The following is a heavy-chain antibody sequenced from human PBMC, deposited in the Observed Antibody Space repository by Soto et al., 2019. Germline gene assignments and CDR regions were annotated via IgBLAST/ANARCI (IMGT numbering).Heavy chain of an antibody. V-gene: IGHV3-30*18. J-gene: IGHJ4*02. CDR3: AKEKGPFRVWPGLLDY. CDR2: ISYDGSNK. D-gene: IGHD3-10*01. Sequence: GGSLRLSCAASGFTFSSYGMHWVRQAPGKGLEWVAVISYDGSNKYYADSVKGRFTISRDNSKNTLYLQMNSLRAEDTAVYYCAKEKGPFRVWPGLLDYWGQGTLVTVSS. CDR1: GFTFSSYG.